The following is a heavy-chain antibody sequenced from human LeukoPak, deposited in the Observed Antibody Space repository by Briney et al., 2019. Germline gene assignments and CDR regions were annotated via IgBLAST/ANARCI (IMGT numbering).Heavy chain of an antibody. CDR3: ARDSHPVLLWFGELGFPNY. J-gene: IGHJ4*02. V-gene: IGHV3-30*04. D-gene: IGHD3-10*01. Sequence: GRSLRLSCAASGFTFSSYAMHWVRQAPGKGLEWVAVISYDGSNKYYADSVKGRFTISRDNSKNTLYLQMNSLRAEDTAVYYCARDSHPVLLWFGELGFPNYWGQGTLVTVSS. CDR1: GFTFSSYA. CDR2: ISYDGSNK.